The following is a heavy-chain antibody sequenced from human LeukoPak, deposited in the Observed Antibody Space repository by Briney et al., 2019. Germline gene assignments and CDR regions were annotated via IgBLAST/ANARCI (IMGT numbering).Heavy chain of an antibody. CDR2: IYHSGST. Sequence: PSETLSLTCTVSGGSISSGGYYWSWIRQPPGKGLEWIGYIYHSGSTYYNPSLKSRVTISVDRSKNQFSLKLSSVTAADTAVYYCARGGVNGDPGPFDYWGQGTLVTVSS. J-gene: IGHJ4*02. V-gene: IGHV4-30-2*01. CDR3: ARGGVNGDPGPFDY. D-gene: IGHD4-17*01. CDR1: GGSISSGGYY.